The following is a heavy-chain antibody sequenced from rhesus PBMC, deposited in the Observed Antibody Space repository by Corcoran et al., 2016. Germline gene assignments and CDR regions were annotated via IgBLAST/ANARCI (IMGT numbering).Heavy chain of an antibody. CDR2: THGHSGDT. V-gene: IGHV4-80*01. CDR1: GGSFSSYW. CDR3: ASDLHDY. J-gene: IGHJ4*01. Sequence: QVQLQESGPGLVKPSETLSLTCAVSGGSFSSYWWSWIRQPPGKGLEGNGETHGHSGDTNYHPSPKIRVTISKDASKNQFSLKLSSVTAADTAVYYCASDLHDYWGQGVLVAVSS. D-gene: IGHD1-44*01.